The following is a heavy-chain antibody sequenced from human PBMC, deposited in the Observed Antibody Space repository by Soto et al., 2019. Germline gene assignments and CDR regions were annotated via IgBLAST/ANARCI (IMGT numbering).Heavy chain of an antibody. D-gene: IGHD2-15*01. J-gene: IGHJ4*02. CDR2: INDAGTT. V-gene: IGHV4-34*01. CDR3: ARDSVGD. Sequence: QVQLQQWGAGLLKPSETLSLTCAVYGAPFSGYYWSWIRQSPGKGLEWLGEINDAGTTNYNPSLKSRVTLSVDIYKNQYSLRLTSVTAAESAVYSFARDSVGDWCQGTLGTVSS. CDR1: GAPFSGYY.